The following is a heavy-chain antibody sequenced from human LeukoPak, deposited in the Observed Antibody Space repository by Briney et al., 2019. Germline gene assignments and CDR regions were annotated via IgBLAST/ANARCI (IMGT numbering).Heavy chain of an antibody. CDR1: GFTFSNYW. CDR2: IRQDGSEK. J-gene: IGHJ4*02. CDR3: ARGGSSGYYSQSKFDY. D-gene: IGHD3-22*01. V-gene: IGHV3-7*01. Sequence: GGSLRLSCGASGFTFSNYWMTWVRQAPGKGLEWVANIRQDGSEKYYVDSVKGRLTTSRDNAKNSLYLQMSSLRAEDTAVYYCARGGSSGYYSQSKFDYWGQGTLVTVSS.